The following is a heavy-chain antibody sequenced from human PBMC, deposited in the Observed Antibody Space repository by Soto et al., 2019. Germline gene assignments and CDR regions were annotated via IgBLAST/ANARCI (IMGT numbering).Heavy chain of an antibody. CDR3: HGYGY. V-gene: IGHV3-53*01. J-gene: IGHJ4*02. D-gene: IGHD5-12*01. CDR2: IYTGGTT. Sequence: GGSLRLSCAASESTFTSYSMHWVRQAPGKGLEWVSVIYTGGTTYYADSVMGRFTISRDNSKNTLYLQMNSLRAEDTAVYYCHGYGYWGQGTLVTVSS. CDR1: ESTFTSYS.